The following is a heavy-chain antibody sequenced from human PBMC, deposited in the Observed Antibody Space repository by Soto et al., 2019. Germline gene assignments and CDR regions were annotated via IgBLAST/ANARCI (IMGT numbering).Heavy chain of an antibody. CDR1: GGSISSGGYY. Sequence: PSETLSLTCTVSGGSISSGGYYWSWIRQHPGKGLEWIGYIYYSGSTYYNPSLKSRVTISVDTSKNQFSLKLSSVTAADTAVYYCARAGVITFGGVLVTPNNWFDPWGQGTLVTVSS. CDR3: ARAGVITFGGVLVTPNNWFDP. CDR2: IYYSGST. D-gene: IGHD3-16*02. V-gene: IGHV4-31*03. J-gene: IGHJ5*02.